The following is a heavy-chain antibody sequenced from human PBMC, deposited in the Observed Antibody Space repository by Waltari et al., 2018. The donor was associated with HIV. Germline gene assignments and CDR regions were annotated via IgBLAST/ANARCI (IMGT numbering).Heavy chain of an antibody. CDR2: IIPIFGTA. CDR1: GGTFSSDA. CDR3: ARQWFGEELDYYGMDV. J-gene: IGHJ6*02. Sequence: QVQLVQSGAEVKKPGSSVKVSCKASGGTFSSDAISWVRPARGQGLEWMGGIIPIFGTANYAQKFQGRVTITADESTSTAYMELSSMRSEDTAVYYCARQWFGEELDYYGMDVWGQGTTVTVSS. V-gene: IGHV1-69*12. D-gene: IGHD3-10*01.